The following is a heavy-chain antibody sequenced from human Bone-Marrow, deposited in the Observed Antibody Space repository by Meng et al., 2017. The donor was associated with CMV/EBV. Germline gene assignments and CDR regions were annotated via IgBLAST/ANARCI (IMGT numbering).Heavy chain of an antibody. D-gene: IGHD3-10*01. Sequence: SETLSLTCTVSGYSISSGYYWGWIRQPPGKGLEWIGSIYHSGSTYYNPSLKSRVTISVDTSKNQFPLKLSSVTAADTAVYYCARVRASGGWYFDLWGRGTLVTVSS. J-gene: IGHJ2*01. V-gene: IGHV4-38-2*02. CDR2: IYHSGST. CDR1: GYSISSGYY. CDR3: ARVRASGGWYFDL.